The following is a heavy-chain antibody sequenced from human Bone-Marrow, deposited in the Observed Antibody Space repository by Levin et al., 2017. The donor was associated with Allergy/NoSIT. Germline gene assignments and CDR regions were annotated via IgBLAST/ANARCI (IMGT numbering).Heavy chain of an antibody. J-gene: IGHJ5*02. Sequence: SETLSLTCTVSGGSISSGSYFWTWIRQPAGKGLEWIGRISTSGSTNYNPSLKSRVSILVDTSKNQVSLKLISVTAADTAVYYCARGPHYDILTGYYSEGWFDPWGQGTLVTVSS. CDR1: GGSISSGSYF. D-gene: IGHD3-9*01. V-gene: IGHV4-61*02. CDR3: ARGPHYDILTGYYSEGWFDP. CDR2: ISTSGST.